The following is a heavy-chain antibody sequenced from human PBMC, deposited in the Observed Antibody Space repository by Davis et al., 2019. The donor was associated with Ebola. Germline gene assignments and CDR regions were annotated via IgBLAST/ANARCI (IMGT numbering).Heavy chain of an antibody. CDR3: AREMATIPFDY. D-gene: IGHD5-24*01. CDR1: GFTVSSNY. Sequence: PGGSLRLSCAASGFTVSSNYMSWVRQAPGKGLEWVSVIYSGGSTYYADSVKGRFTISRDNSKNTLYLQMNSLRAEDTAVYYCAREMATIPFDYWGQGTLVTVSS. V-gene: IGHV3-53*05. J-gene: IGHJ4*02. CDR2: IYSGGST.